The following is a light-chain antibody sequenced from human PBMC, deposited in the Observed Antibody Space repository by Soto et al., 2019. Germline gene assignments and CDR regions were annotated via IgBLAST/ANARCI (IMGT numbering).Light chain of an antibody. CDR3: QHYGSYPVT. J-gene: IGKJ1*01. Sequence: EIVLTQSPGTLSLSPGERATLSCRASQSVSSTYLAWYQQKPGQPPRLLIYGASSRATGIPDRFSGSGSGTDFTLTISSLQPDDFAAYYCQHYGSYPVTFGQGTRVDIK. CDR2: GAS. V-gene: IGKV3-20*01. CDR1: QSVSSTY.